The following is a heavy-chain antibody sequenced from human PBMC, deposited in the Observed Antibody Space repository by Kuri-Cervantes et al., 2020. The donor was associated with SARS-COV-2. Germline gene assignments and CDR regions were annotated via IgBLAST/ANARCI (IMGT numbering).Heavy chain of an antibody. V-gene: IGHV4-39*07. J-gene: IGHJ2*01. Sequence: ESLKISCTVSGGSISSGGYYWSWIRQPPGKGLEWIGAIYFSGSTFYNPSLTSRVTISIDTSKNQFSLKLSSVTAADTALYYCARIFVPAAILTDGWYFDLWGRGTLVTVSS. CDR1: GGSISSGGYY. CDR3: ARIFVPAAILTDGWYFDL. CDR2: IYFSGST. D-gene: IGHD2-2*02.